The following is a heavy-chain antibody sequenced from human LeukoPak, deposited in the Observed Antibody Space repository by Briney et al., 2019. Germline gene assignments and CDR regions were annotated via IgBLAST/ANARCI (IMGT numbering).Heavy chain of an antibody. CDR3: ARGEAVAGTYNYYYYGMDV. V-gene: IGHV1-69*13. CDR1: GGTFSSYA. J-gene: IGHJ6*02. Sequence: RASVKVSCKASGGTFSSYAISWVRQAPGQGLEWMGGIIPIFGTANYAQKFQGRVTITADESTSTAYMELSSLRSEDTAVYYCARGEAVAGTYNYYYYGMDVWGQGTTVTVSS. D-gene: IGHD6-19*01. CDR2: IIPIFGTA.